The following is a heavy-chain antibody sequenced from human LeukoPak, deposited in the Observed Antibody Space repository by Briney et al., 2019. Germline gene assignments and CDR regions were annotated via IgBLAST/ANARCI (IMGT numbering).Heavy chain of an antibody. Sequence: SETLSLTCTVSGGSIGSNSHYWAWPRQPPGKGLEWIGSMFYSGTTYYQSSLKSRVTISVDTSKNQFSLKLSSVTAADTAVYYCARHVCGGDCYTFDYWGQGILVTVSS. V-gene: IGHV4-39*01. CDR1: GGSIGSNSHY. D-gene: IGHD2-21*02. J-gene: IGHJ4*02. CDR2: MFYSGTT. CDR3: ARHVCGGDCYTFDY.